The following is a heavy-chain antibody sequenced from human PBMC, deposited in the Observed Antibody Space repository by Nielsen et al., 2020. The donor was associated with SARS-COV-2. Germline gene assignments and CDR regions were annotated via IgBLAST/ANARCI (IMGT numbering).Heavy chain of an antibody. V-gene: IGHV4-31*03. CDR1: GGSISSGGYY. CDR3: ARGDGADILTGYFDGGPGGTFDY. CDR2: IYYSGST. Sequence: SETLSLTCTVSGGSISSGGYYWSWIRQHPGKGLEWIGYIYYSGSTYYNPSLKSRVTISVDTSKNQFSLKLSSVTAADTAVYYCARGDGADILTGYFDGGPGGTFDYWGQGTLVTVSS. D-gene: IGHD3-9*01. J-gene: IGHJ4*02.